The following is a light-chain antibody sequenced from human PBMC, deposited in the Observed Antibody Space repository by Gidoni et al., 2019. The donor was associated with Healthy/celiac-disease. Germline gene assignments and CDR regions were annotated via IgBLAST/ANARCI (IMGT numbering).Light chain of an antibody. CDR2: EGS. CDR3: CSYAGSSTRNYV. CDR1: SSDVGSSNL. V-gene: IGLV2-23*01. J-gene: IGLJ1*01. Sequence: QSALTQPASVSGSPGQSITISCTGTSSDVGSSNLVSWYQQHPGKAPKLMIYEGSKRPSGVSNRFSGSKSGNTASLTISGLQAEDEADYYCCSYAGSSTRNYVFGTGTKVTVL.